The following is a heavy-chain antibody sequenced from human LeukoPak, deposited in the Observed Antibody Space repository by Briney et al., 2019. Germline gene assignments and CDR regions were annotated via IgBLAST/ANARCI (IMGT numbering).Heavy chain of an antibody. J-gene: IGHJ4*02. D-gene: IGHD2-2*01. Sequence: TSETLSLTCAVSAYSISSGYYWGWIRQPLGKGLEWIGSIYHSGSTYYNPSLKSRVTISVDTSKNQFSLKLSSVTAADTAVYYCARLPANVYFDYWGQGTLVTVPS. CDR2: IYHSGST. CDR1: AYSISSGYY. V-gene: IGHV4-38-2*01. CDR3: ARLPANVYFDY.